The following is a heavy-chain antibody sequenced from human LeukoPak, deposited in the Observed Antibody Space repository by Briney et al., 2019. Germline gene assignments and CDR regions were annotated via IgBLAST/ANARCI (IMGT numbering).Heavy chain of an antibody. D-gene: IGHD3-22*01. J-gene: IGHJ4*02. Sequence: GGSLRLSCAASGFTFGSYAMSWVRQAPGKGLEWVSAMSGSGGMTYSADSVKGRFTISRDNSKDTLYLQMNSLRVEDTAIYYCTKGPFFYYDASGYNYFDSWGQGTLVTVSS. CDR1: GFTFGSYA. CDR2: MSGSGGMT. CDR3: TKGPFFYYDASGYNYFDS. V-gene: IGHV3-23*01.